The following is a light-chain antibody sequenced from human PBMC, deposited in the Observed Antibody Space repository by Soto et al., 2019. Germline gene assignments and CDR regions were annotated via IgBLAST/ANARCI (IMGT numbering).Light chain of an antibody. CDR3: MQLTQFPWP. J-gene: IGKJ1*01. CDR2: KIS. Sequence: DIVLTQTPLSSPVTLGQPASISCRSSQSLVHSNGKTYLGWLQQRPGQPPRLLIYKISSRFSGVPDRCSGSGAGTDFTLKTSRVEAEDVGVYYCMQLTQFPWPFGQGTKVEIK. V-gene: IGKV2-24*01. CDR1: QSLVHSNGKTY.